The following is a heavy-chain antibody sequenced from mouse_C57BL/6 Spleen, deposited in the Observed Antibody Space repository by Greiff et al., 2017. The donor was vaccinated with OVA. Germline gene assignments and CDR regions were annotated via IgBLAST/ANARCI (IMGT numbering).Heavy chain of an antibody. CDR3: ARYYDYEDYAMDY. CDR1: GYSITSGYY. J-gene: IGHJ4*01. V-gene: IGHV3-6*01. D-gene: IGHD2-4*01. CDR2: ISYDGSN. Sequence: DVKLQESGPGLVKPSQSLSLTCSVTGYSITSGYYWNWIRQFPGNKLEWMGYISYDGSNNYNPSLKNRISITRDTSKNQFFLKLNSVTTEDTATYYCARYYDYEDYAMDYWGQGTSVTVSS.